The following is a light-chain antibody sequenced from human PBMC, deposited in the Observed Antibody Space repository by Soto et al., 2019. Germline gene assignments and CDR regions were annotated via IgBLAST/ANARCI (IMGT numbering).Light chain of an antibody. J-gene: IGKJ4*01. Sequence: EIVLTQSPGTLSLSPRERATLTCRASQSVSYYLPWYQQKPGQAPRLLIYDASSRATGVPNRFSGRGSGTDFTINIRRLEPEDFAVYYCQHCQPYGDSPRLSFGRGTKVDVK. CDR3: QHCQPYGDSPRLS. CDR2: DAS. V-gene: IGKV3-20*01. CDR1: QSVSYY.